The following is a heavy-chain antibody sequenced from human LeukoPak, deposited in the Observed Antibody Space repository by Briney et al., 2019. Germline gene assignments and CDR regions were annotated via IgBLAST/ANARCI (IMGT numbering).Heavy chain of an antibody. CDR1: GGSISSYY. CDR3: ASQWGFDSIGYYSNH. J-gene: IGHJ5*02. CDR2: IHHSGST. Sequence: SETLSLTCTVSGGSISSYYWSWMRQSPERGLEWIGYIHHSGSTNYNPSLKSRVTMSVDTSNNLFSLQLTSVTAADTAVYYCASQWGFDSIGYYSNHWGQGTLVTVSS. V-gene: IGHV4-59*08. D-gene: IGHD3-22*01.